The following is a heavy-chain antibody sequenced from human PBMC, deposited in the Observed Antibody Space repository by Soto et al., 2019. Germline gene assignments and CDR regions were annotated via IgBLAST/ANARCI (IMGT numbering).Heavy chain of an antibody. CDR2: IYSGGYT. V-gene: IGHV3-53*01. CDR1: GFTVSNNY. CDR3: AAHPGGGGY. Sequence: EVQLVESGGGLIQPGGSLRLSCAVSGFTVSNNYMSWVRQAPGKGLEGVSVIYSGGYTAYGDSVKGRFTISRDNSKNTPFPQKNSRGAAGRAGYYRAAHPGGGGYWGQGTLVTVSS. D-gene: IGHD3-10*01. J-gene: IGHJ4*02.